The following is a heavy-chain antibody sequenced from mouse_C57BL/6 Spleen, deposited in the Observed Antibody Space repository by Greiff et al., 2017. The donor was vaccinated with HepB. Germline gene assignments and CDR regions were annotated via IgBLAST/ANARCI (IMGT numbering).Heavy chain of an antibody. V-gene: IGHV1-80*01. J-gene: IGHJ3*01. CDR1: GYAFSSYW. CDR2: IYPGDGDT. D-gene: IGHD1-1*01. Sequence: VQLQQSGAELVKPGASVKISCKASGYAFSSYWMNWVKQRPGKGLAWIGQIYPGDGDTNYNGKFKGKATLTADKSSSTAYLQLSSLTSEDSAVYFCARRSAYYGSAGVAYWGQGTRVTVSA. CDR3: ARRSAYYGSAGVAY.